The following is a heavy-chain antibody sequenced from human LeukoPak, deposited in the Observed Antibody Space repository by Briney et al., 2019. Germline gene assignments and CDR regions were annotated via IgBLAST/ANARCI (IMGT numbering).Heavy chain of an antibody. D-gene: IGHD2-2*01. CDR3: AGGQLGLDY. CDR2: IHHSGST. J-gene: IGHJ4*02. V-gene: IGHV4-4*02. CDR1: GVSISSDNW. Sequence: PSETLSLTCAVSGVSISSDNWWSWVRQPPGEGLEWIGQIHHSGSTNHNPSLKSRVTISVDTSKNQFSLKLSSVTAADTAVYYCAGGQLGLDYWGQGTLVTVSS.